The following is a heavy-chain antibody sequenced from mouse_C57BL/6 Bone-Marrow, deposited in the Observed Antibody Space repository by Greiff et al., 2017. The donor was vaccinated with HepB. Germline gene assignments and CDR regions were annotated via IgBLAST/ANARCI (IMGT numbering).Heavy chain of an antibody. CDR1: GYTFTSYW. V-gene: IGHV1-55*01. CDR3: ARGLDYDYDAWYFDV. Sequence: QVQLQQPGAELVKPGASVKMSCKASGYTFTSYWITWVKQRPGQGLEWIGDIYPGSGSTNYNEKFKSKATLTVDTSSSTAYMQLSSLTSEDSAVYYCARGLDYDYDAWYFDVWGTGTTVTVSS. CDR2: IYPGSGST. J-gene: IGHJ1*03. D-gene: IGHD2-4*01.